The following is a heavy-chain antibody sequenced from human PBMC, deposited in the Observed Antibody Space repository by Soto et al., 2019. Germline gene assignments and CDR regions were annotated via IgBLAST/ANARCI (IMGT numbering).Heavy chain of an antibody. CDR3: ARGFSGWGYSSSWNDAFDI. J-gene: IGHJ3*02. D-gene: IGHD6-13*01. V-gene: IGHV1-69*13. Sequence: SVKVSCKASGGTFSSYAISWVRQAPGQGLEWMGGIIPIFGTANYAQKFQGRVTITADESTSTAYMELSSLRSEDTAVYYCARGFSGWGYSSSWNDAFDIWGQGXMVTV. CDR1: GGTFSSYA. CDR2: IIPIFGTA.